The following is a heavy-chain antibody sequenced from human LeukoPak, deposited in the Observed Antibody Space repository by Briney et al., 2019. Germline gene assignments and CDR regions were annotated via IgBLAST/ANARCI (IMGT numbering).Heavy chain of an antibody. J-gene: IGHJ4*02. CDR2: ICWNGGSI. CDR1: GFTFDDYA. D-gene: IGHD6-19*01. V-gene: IGHV3-9*01. CDR3: AKDKGSSGWDFDY. Sequence: PGRSLRLSCAASGFTFDDYAMHWVRQAPGKGLEWVSGICWNGGSIGYADSVKGRFTISRDNAKNSLYLQMNSLRAEDTALYYCAKDKGSSGWDFDYWGQGTLVTVSS.